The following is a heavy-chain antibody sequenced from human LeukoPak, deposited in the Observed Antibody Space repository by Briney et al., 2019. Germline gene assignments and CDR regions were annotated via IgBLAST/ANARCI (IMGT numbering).Heavy chain of an antibody. CDR3: AKDSPMITFGGVSANAFDI. J-gene: IGHJ3*02. Sequence: PGGSLRLSCAASGFTFSSYAMSWVRQAPGKGLEWVSAISGSGGSTYYADSVKGRFTISRDNSKNTLYLQMNSLRAEDTAVYYCAKDSPMITFGGVSANAFDIWGQGTMVTVSS. D-gene: IGHD3-16*01. V-gene: IGHV3-23*01. CDR2: ISGSGGST. CDR1: GFTFSSYA.